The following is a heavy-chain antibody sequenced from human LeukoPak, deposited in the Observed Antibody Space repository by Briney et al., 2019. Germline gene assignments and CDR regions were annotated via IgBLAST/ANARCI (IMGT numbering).Heavy chain of an antibody. CDR2: INPNSGGT. V-gene: IGHV1-2*02. CDR1: GYTFTGYY. Sequence: GASVKVSCKASGYTFTGYYMHWVRQAPGQGLEWMGWINPNSGGTNYAQKFQGRVTMTRDTSISTAYMELSRLRSDDTAVYYCARDSGSGWIPYYFDYWGQGILVTVSS. J-gene: IGHJ4*02. CDR3: ARDSGSGWIPYYFDY. D-gene: IGHD6-19*01.